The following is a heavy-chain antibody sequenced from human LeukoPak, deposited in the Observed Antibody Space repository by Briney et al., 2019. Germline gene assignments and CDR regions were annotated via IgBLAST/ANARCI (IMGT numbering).Heavy chain of an antibody. CDR2: ISYDGGTE. CDR3: AKIFSRVAAPSTFIDY. D-gene: IGHD6-13*01. CDR1: GFTFSSYG. V-gene: IGHV3-30*18. Sequence: GGSLRLSRAASGFTFSSYGIHWVRQAPGKGLEWVAFISYDGGTEYYAVSVEGRFTISRDNSKNTLYLQMNSLRAEDTAVYYCAKIFSRVAAPSTFIDYWGQGTLVTVSS. J-gene: IGHJ4*02.